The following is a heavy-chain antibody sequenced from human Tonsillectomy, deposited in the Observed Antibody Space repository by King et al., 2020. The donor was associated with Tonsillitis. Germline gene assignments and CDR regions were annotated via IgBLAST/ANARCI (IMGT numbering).Heavy chain of an antibody. V-gene: IGHV4-30-2*01. CDR3: ARGGIAARPSYYGMDV. Sequence: QLQESGSGLVKPSQTLSLTCAVSGGSISSGGYSWSWIRQPPGKGLEWIGYIYHSGSTYYNPSLKSRVTISVDRSKNQFSLKLSSVTAADTAVYYCARGGIAARPSYYGMDVWGQGTTVTVSS. D-gene: IGHD6-6*01. CDR2: IYHSGST. J-gene: IGHJ6*02. CDR1: GGSISSGGYS.